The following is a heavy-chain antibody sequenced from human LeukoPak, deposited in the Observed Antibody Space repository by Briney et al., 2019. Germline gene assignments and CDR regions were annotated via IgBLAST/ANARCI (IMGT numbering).Heavy chain of an antibody. J-gene: IGHJ5*02. Sequence: ASVKVSCKASRYTFTGYYMHWVRQAPGQGLEWVGRINPNSGGTNYAQKVQGRVTMTRDTSISTADMELSRLRSDDTAVYYCARDRIGGGYSSSWVEGNWFVPWGQGTLVTVSS. V-gene: IGHV1-2*06. D-gene: IGHD6-13*01. CDR2: INPNSGGT. CDR3: ARDRIGGGYSSSWVEGNWFVP. CDR1: RYTFTGYY.